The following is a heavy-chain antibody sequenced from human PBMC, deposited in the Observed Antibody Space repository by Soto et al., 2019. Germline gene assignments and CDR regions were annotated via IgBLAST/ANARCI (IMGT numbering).Heavy chain of an antibody. CDR2: IWYDGSIK. CDR3: ARAPYSSSPPEGNWFDP. Sequence: GGSLRLSCAASGFTFSSYGMHWVRQAPGKGLEWVAVIWYDGSIKYYADSVKGRFTISRDNSKNTLYLQMNSLRAEDTAVYYCARAPYSSSPPEGNWFDPWGQGTLVTVSS. J-gene: IGHJ5*02. D-gene: IGHD6-6*01. CDR1: GFTFSSYG. V-gene: IGHV3-33*01.